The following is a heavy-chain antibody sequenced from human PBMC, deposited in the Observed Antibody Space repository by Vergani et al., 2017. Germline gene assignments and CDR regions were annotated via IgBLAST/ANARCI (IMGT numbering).Heavy chain of an antibody. V-gene: IGHV4-59*08. CDR3: ARHGWLVTFDY. CDR2: IYYSGST. D-gene: IGHD6-19*01. Sequence: QVQLQESGPGLVKPSETLSLTCTVSGGSISSYYWSWIRQPPGKGLEWIGYIYYSGSTYYNPSLKSRVTISVDTSKNQFSLKLSSVTAADTAVYYCARHGWLVTFDYWGQGTLVTVSS. CDR1: GGSISSYY. J-gene: IGHJ4*02.